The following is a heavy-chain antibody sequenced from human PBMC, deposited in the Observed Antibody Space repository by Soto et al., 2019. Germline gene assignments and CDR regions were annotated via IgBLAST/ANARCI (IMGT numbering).Heavy chain of an antibody. J-gene: IGHJ4*02. V-gene: IGHV4-31*03. Sequence: PSETLSLTCSVSGGSVSNGGFYWSWIRQHPGKGLEWIGHIHYSGRIYFNPSLKSRVTISIDTSKNHFSLKLTSVTAADTAVYYCARASLAMLATSRKYYFESWGQGTLVTAPQ. CDR3: ARASLAMLATSRKYYFES. CDR2: IHYSGRI. D-gene: IGHD3-16*01. CDR1: GGSVSNGGFY.